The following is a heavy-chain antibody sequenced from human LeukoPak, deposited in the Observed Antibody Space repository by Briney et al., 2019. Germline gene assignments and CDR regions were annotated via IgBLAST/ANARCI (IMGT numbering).Heavy chain of an antibody. CDR1: AFTFSSYS. V-gene: IGHV3-21*01. CDR3: ARSRKGYQLLSTNRDYYYMDV. Sequence: GGSLRLSCAASAFTFSSYSMNWVRQAPGKGLEWVSSISSSGSYIYYADSVKGRFTISRDSAKNSLYLQMNSLRADDTAVYYCARSRKGYQLLSTNRDYYYMDVWGKGTTVTLSS. CDR2: ISSSGSYI. J-gene: IGHJ6*03. D-gene: IGHD2-2*01.